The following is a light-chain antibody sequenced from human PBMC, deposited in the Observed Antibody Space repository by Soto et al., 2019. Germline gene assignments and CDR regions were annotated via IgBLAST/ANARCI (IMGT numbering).Light chain of an antibody. Sequence: DIQMTQSPSSLSASVGDRVTITCRASQRISSSLNWYQQKPGQAPKLQIYAASSLQSGVPSRFSGSGSGTDFTLTISSLQLEDFATYYCQQTYSTPHTFGQATKLEIK. J-gene: IGKJ2*01. CDR1: QRISSS. V-gene: IGKV1-39*01. CDR2: AAS. CDR3: QQTYSTPHT.